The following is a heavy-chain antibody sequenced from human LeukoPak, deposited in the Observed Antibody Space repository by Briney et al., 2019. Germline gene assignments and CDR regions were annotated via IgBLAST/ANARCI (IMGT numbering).Heavy chain of an antibody. D-gene: IGHD6-6*01. CDR2: ITDSGDNT. CDR1: GFTFSTYA. J-gene: IGHJ4*02. V-gene: IGHV3-23*01. CDR3: ATYSRSLFRHFDY. Sequence: GGSLRLSCAASGFTFSTYAMSCVRQAPGKGLEWVSSITDSGDNTYYTDSVKGRFTISRDNSKNTLYLQVDSLRPEDTAIYYCATYSRSLFRHFDYWGQGTLVTVSS.